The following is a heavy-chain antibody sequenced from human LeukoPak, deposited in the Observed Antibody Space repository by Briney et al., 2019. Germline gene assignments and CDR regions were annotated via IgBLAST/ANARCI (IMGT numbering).Heavy chain of an antibody. CDR2: ISGSGGST. CDR3: ASSYYYDSSGYYPSVHYFDY. J-gene: IGHJ4*02. CDR1: GFTFSSYA. V-gene: IGHV3-23*01. D-gene: IGHD3-22*01. Sequence: GGSLRLSCAASGFTFSSYAMSWVRQAPGKGLEWVSAISGSGGSTYYADSVKGRFTISRDNSKNTLYLQMNSLRAEDTAVYYCASSYYYDSSGYYPSVHYFDYWGQGTLVTVSS.